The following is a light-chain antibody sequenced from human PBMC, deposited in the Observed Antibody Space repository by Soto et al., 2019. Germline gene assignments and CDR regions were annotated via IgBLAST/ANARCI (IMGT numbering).Light chain of an antibody. CDR2: TAS. V-gene: IGKV1-5*01. CDR3: QEYNNYWT. J-gene: IGKJ1*01. Sequence: DIHMTQSPSSLSASVGETVTITCRASQTISRWLAWYQQKPGKAPRLLIYTASTLESGVPSRFSASGSGTEFTLTISSLHPDEFATYYCQEYNNYWTFGQGTKVDIK. CDR1: QTISRW.